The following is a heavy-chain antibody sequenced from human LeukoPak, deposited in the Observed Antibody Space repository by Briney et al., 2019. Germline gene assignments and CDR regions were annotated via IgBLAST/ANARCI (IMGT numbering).Heavy chain of an antibody. V-gene: IGHV3-23*01. CDR3: AKSSNRLVPITNFFDP. CDR1: GFTFSTYA. Sequence: PGGSLRLSCKASGFTFSTYAMTWVRQAPGKGLEWVSTISGSGDRTHYAGSVKGRFTISRDNSKNTLDLQMSSLRVDDTAVYYCAKSSNRLVPITNFFDPWGQGTLVTVSS. D-gene: IGHD6-6*01. CDR2: ISGSGDRT. J-gene: IGHJ5*02.